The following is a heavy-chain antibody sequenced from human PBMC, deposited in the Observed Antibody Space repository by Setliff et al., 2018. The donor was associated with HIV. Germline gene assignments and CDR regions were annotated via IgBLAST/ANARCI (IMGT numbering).Heavy chain of an antibody. CDR3: ARAGRLTYYNFWSGRGWFDP. Sequence: ASVKVSCKASGGTFRNYGISWVRQAPGQGLEWMGWINTNTGNPRYAQGFTERFVFSVDTSGSTAYLQINSLKSKDTAMYYCARAGRLTYYNFWSGRGWFDPWGQGTLVTVSS. J-gene: IGHJ5*02. CDR1: GGTFRNYG. V-gene: IGHV7-4-1*02. D-gene: IGHD3-3*01. CDR2: INTNTGNP.